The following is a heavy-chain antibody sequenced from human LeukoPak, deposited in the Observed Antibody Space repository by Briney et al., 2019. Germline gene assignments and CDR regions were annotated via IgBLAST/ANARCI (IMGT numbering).Heavy chain of an antibody. Sequence: ASVKVSCKVSGYTLTELSMHWVRQAPGKGLEWMGGFDPEDGETIYAQKFQGRVTMTEDTSTDTAYMELSSLRSEDTAVYYCATSGTWSVVTARVWYFDLWGRGTLVTVSS. J-gene: IGHJ2*01. CDR2: FDPEDGET. CDR1: GYTLTELS. CDR3: ATSGTWSVVTARVWYFDL. D-gene: IGHD2-21*02. V-gene: IGHV1-24*01.